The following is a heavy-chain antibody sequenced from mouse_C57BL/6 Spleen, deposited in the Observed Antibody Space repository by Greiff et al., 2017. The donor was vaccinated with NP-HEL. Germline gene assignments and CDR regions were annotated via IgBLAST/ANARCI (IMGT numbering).Heavy chain of an antibody. Sequence: QVHVKQPGAELVKPGASVKLSCKASGYTFTSYWMHWVKQRPGQGLEWIGMIHPNSGSTNYNEKFKSKATLTVDKSSSTAYMQLSSLTSEDSAVYYCAGTTVSRYFDVWGTGTTVTVSS. CDR1: GYTFTSYW. J-gene: IGHJ1*03. CDR3: AGTTVSRYFDV. CDR2: IHPNSGST. V-gene: IGHV1-64*01. D-gene: IGHD1-1*01.